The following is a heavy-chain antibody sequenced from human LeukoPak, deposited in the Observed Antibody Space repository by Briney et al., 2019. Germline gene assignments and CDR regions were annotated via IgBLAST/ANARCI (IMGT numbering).Heavy chain of an antibody. D-gene: IGHD1-26*01. J-gene: IGHJ4*02. V-gene: IGHV4-39*07. CDR3: ASWWELFGY. Sequence: KPSETLSLTCTVSGASISSSSYYWGWIRQPPGKGLEWIGSIYYSGSTYYNPSLKSRVTISVDTSKNQFSLKLSSVTAADTAVYYCASWWELFGYWGQGTLVTVSS. CDR1: GASISSSSYY. CDR2: IYYSGST.